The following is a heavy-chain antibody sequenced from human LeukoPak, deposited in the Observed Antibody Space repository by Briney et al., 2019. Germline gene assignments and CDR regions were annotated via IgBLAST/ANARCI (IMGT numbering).Heavy chain of an antibody. CDR3: ARDGSYYGSWFDP. V-gene: IGHV3-21*01. Sequence: GSLRLSCAGPGFTFSSYWMHWVRQAPGKGLGLVSSISSSSSYIYYADSVKGRFTISRDNAKNSLYLQMNSLRAEDTAVYYCARDGSYYGSWFDPWGQGTLVTVSS. CDR1: GFTFSSYW. J-gene: IGHJ5*02. D-gene: IGHD1-26*01. CDR2: ISSSSSYI.